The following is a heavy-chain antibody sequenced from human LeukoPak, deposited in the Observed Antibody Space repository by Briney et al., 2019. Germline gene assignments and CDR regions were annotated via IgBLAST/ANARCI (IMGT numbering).Heavy chain of an antibody. V-gene: IGHV3-23*01. D-gene: IGHD4-23*01. CDR2: ISGSGVGT. J-gene: IGHJ4*02. CDR1: GFTFSNYA. Sequence: GGSLRLSCAASGFTFSNYAIRLVRQAPGKGLEWVSLISGSGVGTYYADSVKGRFTISRDNSKNTLYLQMNSLRAEDTAVYYCAKVYSSDYGGISFFDYWGQGTLVTVSS. CDR3: AKVYSSDYGGISFFDY.